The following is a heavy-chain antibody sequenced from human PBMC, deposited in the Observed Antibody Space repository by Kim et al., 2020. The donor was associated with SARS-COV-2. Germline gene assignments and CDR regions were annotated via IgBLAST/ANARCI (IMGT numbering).Heavy chain of an antibody. J-gene: IGHJ4*02. CDR3: ARMWDYYDSSGYPNFDY. CDR1: GGSISSYY. V-gene: IGHV4-59*08. Sequence: SETLSLTCTVSGGSISSYYWSWIRQPPGKGLEWIGYIYYSGSTNYNPSLKSRVTISVDTSKNQFSLKLSSVTAADTAVYYCARMWDYYDSSGYPNFDYWGQGTLVTVSS. CDR2: IYYSGST. D-gene: IGHD3-22*01.